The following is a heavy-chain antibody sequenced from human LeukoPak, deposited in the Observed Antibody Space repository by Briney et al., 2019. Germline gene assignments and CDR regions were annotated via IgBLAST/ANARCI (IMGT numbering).Heavy chain of an antibody. D-gene: IGHD1-1*01. CDR1: GGSITNSHW. V-gene: IGHV4-4*02. CDR3: ARNWNDGRFDY. CDR2: IYGGVYDSGTT. Sequence: SETLSLTCTVSGGSITNSHWWSWVRQPPGKGLEWIGEIYGGVYDSGTTNYNPSLRSRVTISVDKSKKHFSLNLSSVTAADTAVYYCARNWNDGRFDYWGQGTLVTVSS. J-gene: IGHJ4*02.